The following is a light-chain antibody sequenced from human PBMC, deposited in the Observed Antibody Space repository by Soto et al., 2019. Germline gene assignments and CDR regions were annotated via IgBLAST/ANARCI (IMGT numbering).Light chain of an antibody. CDR1: QSISSY. J-gene: IGKJ1*01. Sequence: DIQITQSTSSLSASVGDRVTMSCRASQSISSYLNWYQQRPGKAPKLLIYATSSLQSGVPSRFSGSGSGTDFTLTISSLQPEDFATYYCQQSYSMSRTFGQGTKVDIK. CDR3: QQSYSMSRT. CDR2: ATS. V-gene: IGKV1-39*01.